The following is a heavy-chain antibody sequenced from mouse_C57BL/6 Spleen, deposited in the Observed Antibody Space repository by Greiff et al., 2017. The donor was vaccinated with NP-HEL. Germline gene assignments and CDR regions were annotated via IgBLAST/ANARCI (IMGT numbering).Heavy chain of an antibody. CDR3: ARNGNDCGGSFAY. CDR2: IWSGGST. Sequence: VQLQESGPGLVQPSPSLSITCTVSGFSLTSYGVHWVRQSPGQGLEWLGVIWSGGSTDYNAAFLSRLSISNDNSKSQGFFKMNSLKADDTAIYYCARNGNDCGGSFAYWGQGTLVTVSA. D-gene: IGHD2-4*01. V-gene: IGHV2-2*01. J-gene: IGHJ3*01. CDR1: GFSLTSYG.